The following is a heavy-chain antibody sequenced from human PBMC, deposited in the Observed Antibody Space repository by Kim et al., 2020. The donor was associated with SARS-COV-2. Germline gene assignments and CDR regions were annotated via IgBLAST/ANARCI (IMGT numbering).Heavy chain of an antibody. CDR2: IYHSGST. CDR3: ARDRRSGSYLNGFDI. J-gene: IGHJ3*02. D-gene: IGHD1-26*01. Sequence: SETLSLTCAVSGGSISSGGYSWSWIRQPPGKGLEWIGYIYHSGSTYYNPSLKSRVTISVDRSKNQFSLKLSSVTAADTAVYYCARDRRSGSYLNGFDIWGQGTMVTVSS. CDR1: GGSISSGGYS. V-gene: IGHV4-30-2*01.